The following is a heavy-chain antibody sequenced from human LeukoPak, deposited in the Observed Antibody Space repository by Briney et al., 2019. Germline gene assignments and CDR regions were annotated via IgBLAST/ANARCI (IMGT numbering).Heavy chain of an antibody. V-gene: IGHV3-30*02. CDR1: GVTLSGYG. CDR3: ARAMT. Sequence: PGGSLRLSCAASGVTLSGYGMHWVRQAPGKGLEWVAFIRYDGGNKYYADFVKGRFTISRDNSKNMLYLEMSSLRAEDTAVYYCARAMTWGQGTLVSVSS. J-gene: IGHJ5*02. CDR2: IRYDGGNK.